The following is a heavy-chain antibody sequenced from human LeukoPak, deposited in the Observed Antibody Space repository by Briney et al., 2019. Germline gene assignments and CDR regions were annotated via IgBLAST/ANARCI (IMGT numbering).Heavy chain of an antibody. Sequence: SETLSLTCTVSGGSSSSYYWSWIRQPAEKGLEWIGRIHTSGGTNYNPSLKSRVTMSVDTSKSQFSLRLTSVTAADTAVYYCARAPEFSSGWLLDYWGQGTLVTVSS. CDR1: GGSSSSYY. J-gene: IGHJ4*02. CDR3: ARAPEFSSGWLLDY. CDR2: IHTSGGT. D-gene: IGHD3-22*01. V-gene: IGHV4-4*07.